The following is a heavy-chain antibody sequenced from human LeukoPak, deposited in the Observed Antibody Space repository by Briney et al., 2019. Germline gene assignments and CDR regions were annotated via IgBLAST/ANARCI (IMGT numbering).Heavy chain of an antibody. D-gene: IGHD6-25*01. CDR1: GFTFSNYA. CDR2: ISGRGGT. CDR3: AKSKVFKEAATVLDFDF. J-gene: IGHJ4*02. V-gene: IGHV3-23*01. Sequence: GGSLRLSCAASGFTFSNYAMSWVRQAPGKGLEWVSDISGRGGTNYADSVKGRFTISRDNSKNTLYLQMDSLTAEDTAIYYCAKSKVFKEAATVLDFDFWGQGTLVTVSS.